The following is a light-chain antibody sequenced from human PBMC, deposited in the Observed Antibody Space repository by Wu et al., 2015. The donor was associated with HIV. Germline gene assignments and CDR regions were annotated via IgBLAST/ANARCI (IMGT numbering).Light chain of an antibody. V-gene: IGKV3-20*01. J-gene: IGKJ2*01. Sequence: EIVLTQFPGTLSVSPGKEPPSPAGPVRLLLIRSSPGTNKNVGQAPRLLIYDTSSRATGIPDRFSGSGSGTDFTLTISRLEPEDFAVYYCQHYGSSTYTFGQGTKLEIK. CDR1: RLLLIR. CDR2: DTS. CDR3: QHYGSSTYT.